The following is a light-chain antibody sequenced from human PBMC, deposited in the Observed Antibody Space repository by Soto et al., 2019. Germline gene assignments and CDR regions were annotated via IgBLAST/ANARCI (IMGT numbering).Light chain of an antibody. V-gene: IGKV3-11*01. CDR1: QNIGRY. CDR3: QQRMRWPLT. J-gene: IGKJ4*01. Sequence: EIVLTQSPATLSLSPGERATLSCRASQNIGRYLAWYQQTPGQVPRLLIYDVSDRATGIPARFSGSGSGTDFTITISSLEPEDFAVYCCQQRMRWPLTFGGGTKVESK. CDR2: DVS.